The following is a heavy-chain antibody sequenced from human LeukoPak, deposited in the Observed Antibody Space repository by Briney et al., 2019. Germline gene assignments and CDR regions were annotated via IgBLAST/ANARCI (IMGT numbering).Heavy chain of an antibody. CDR2: ISWNRGSI. CDR1: GCTFYDYA. CDR3: AKALRPVDSGLRLNAFDI. Sequence: GGSLRLSWAASGCTFYDYAMPWVRQAPGKGVEWVSGISWNRGSIVCADSVKGRFTISRDNAKNSVYRQMNRLRDEDTALYYCAKALRPVDSGLRLNAFDIWGQGTMVTVS. V-gene: IGHV3-9*01. D-gene: IGHD4-17*01. J-gene: IGHJ3*02.